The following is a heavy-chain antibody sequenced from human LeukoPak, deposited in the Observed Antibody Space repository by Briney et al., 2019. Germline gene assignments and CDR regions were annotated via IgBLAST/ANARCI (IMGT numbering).Heavy chain of an antibody. CDR3: ARVGRYYYDSSGFDY. J-gene: IGHJ4*02. CDR1: GYTFTGYY. Sequence: ASVTVSCKASGYTFTGYYMHWVRQAPGQGLEWMGWINPNSGGTNYAQKFQGRVTMTRDTSISTAYMELRSLRSDDTAVYYCARVGRYYYDSSGFDYWGQGTLVTVSS. V-gene: IGHV1-2*02. D-gene: IGHD3-22*01. CDR2: INPNSGGT.